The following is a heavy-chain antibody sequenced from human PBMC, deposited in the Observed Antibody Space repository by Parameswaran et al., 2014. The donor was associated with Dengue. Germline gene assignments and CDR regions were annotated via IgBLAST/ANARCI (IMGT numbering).Heavy chain of an antibody. J-gene: IGHJ4*02. V-gene: IGHV3-21*01. CDR2: ISSSSSYI. CDR3: ASPHILGYCSSTSCYASDY. D-gene: IGHD2-2*01. Sequence: KWIRQPPGKGLEWVSSISSSSSYIYYADSVKGRFTISRDNAKNSLYLQMNSLRAEDTAVYYCASPHILGYCSSTSCYASDYWGQGTLVTVSS.